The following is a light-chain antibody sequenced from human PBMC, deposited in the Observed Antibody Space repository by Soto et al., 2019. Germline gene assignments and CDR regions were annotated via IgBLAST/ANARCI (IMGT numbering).Light chain of an antibody. Sequence: IVLTQSPATLSLSPGERATLSCRASQTVSNYLAWYQQKPGQAPRLLIHDASNRATGIPARFSGSGFGTDFTLTISSLEPEDCAVYYCQQRSNWPAWTFGQGTKVEFK. CDR1: QTVSNY. CDR2: DAS. V-gene: IGKV3-11*01. CDR3: QQRSNWPAWT. J-gene: IGKJ1*01.